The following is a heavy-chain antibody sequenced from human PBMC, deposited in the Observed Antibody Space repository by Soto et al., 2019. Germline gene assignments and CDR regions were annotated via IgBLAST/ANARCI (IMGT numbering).Heavy chain of an antibody. CDR1: GDSISDGYY. Sequence: SETLSLTCTVSGDSISDGYYWTWSRHHPGKGLEWIGYIYHSGYTYYSPSLESRLTLSVDTSKNQFSLKLSSVTAADTAVYYRARQSLDGSGTFMRHPDAVDVWGQGTMVTV. V-gene: IGHV4-31*03. CDR3: ARQSLDGSGTFMRHPDAVDV. J-gene: IGHJ3*01. CDR2: IYHSGYT. D-gene: IGHD3-22*01.